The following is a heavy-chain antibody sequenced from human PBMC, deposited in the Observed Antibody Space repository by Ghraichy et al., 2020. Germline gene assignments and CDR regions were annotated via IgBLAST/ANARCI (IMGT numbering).Heavy chain of an antibody. Sequence: RLSCAASGFIVSNNQMTWVRQPPGKGLEWVSVIYAGGTTYYADSVKGRFTISRDDSKNTLYLQMNSLRAEDTAVYYCAKGGNSPDYWGQGTLVTVSS. CDR3: AKGGNSPDY. D-gene: IGHD4-23*01. V-gene: IGHV3-53*01. J-gene: IGHJ4*02. CDR2: IYAGGTT. CDR1: GFIVSNNQ.